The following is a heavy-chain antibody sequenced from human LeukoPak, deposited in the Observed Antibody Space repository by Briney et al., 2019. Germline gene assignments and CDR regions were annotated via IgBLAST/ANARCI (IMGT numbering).Heavy chain of an antibody. CDR3: ALDSGSYYGSFDY. J-gene: IGHJ4*02. D-gene: IGHD1-26*01. V-gene: IGHV4-61*02. CDR2: ISSSGIT. Sequence: PSETLSLTCTVSGDSISSGDYYWSWIRQPAGKGLEWIGRISSSGITNYNPSLKSPITISVDTSKNQFSLKLSSVTAADTAVYYCALDSGSYYGSFDYWGQGTLVTVSS. CDR1: GDSISSGDYY.